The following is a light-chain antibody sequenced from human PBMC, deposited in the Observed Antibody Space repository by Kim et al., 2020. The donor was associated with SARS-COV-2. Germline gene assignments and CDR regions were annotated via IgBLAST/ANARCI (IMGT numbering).Light chain of an antibody. CDR3: QTWGTGVV. CDR2: LNSDGSH. J-gene: IGLJ3*02. V-gene: IGLV4-69*01. CDR1: SGHSSYA. Sequence: QLVLTQSPSASASLGASVKLTCTLSSGHSSYAIAWHQQQPEKGPRYLMKLNSDGSHSKGDGIPDRFSGSSSGAERYLTISSLQSEDEADYYCQTWGTGVVFGGGNNVTVL.